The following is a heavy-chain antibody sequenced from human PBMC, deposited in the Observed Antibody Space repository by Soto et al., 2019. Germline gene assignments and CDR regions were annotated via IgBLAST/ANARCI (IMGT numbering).Heavy chain of an antibody. V-gene: IGHV3-11*06. CDR2: ISPGSRYP. Sequence: GRSLRLSAVGPGFTFGYSYMSCIRQAPGKGLEWLSYISPGSRYPAYADSVKGRFTISRDNAKRSLYLQMMSVTAEDTAIYYCVRGGGGGLFDPWGQGTMVTVSS. CDR1: GFTFGYSY. CDR3: VRGGGGGLFDP. J-gene: IGHJ5*02. D-gene: IGHD2-15*01.